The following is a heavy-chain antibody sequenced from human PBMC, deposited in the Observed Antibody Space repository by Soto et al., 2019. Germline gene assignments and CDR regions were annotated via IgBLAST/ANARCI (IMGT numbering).Heavy chain of an antibody. CDR1: GFAFSSHA. J-gene: IGHJ3*01. V-gene: IGHV3-30*04. CDR3: ARDFGDYYDSSGSTDAFNL. CDR2: VSYDGRNQ. D-gene: IGHD3-22*01. Sequence: QVQLVESGGGVVQPGKSLRLSCAASGFAFSSHAMHWVCQAPGKGLEWVAVVSYDGRNQFYADFVKGRFTISRDNSKNTVLLQMNSLRAEDTAVYHCARDFGDYYDSSGSTDAFNLWGQGTMVTVSS.